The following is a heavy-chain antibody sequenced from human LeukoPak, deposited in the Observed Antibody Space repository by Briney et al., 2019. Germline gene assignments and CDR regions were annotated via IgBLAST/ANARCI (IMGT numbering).Heavy chain of an antibody. CDR1: NGDINNYY. CDR3: ARGESGVQYFQHYFYIDA. CDR2: IYYRGST. Sequence: PSETLSLTCTVSNGDINNYYWSWVRQPPGKGLEWIGYIYYRGSTKYNPSLKSRVTISIDTSNDQVSLRLTSVTAADTAVYYCARGESGVQYFQHYFYIDAWGKGTTVTVSS. V-gene: IGHV4-59*01. D-gene: IGHD2-2*01. J-gene: IGHJ6*03.